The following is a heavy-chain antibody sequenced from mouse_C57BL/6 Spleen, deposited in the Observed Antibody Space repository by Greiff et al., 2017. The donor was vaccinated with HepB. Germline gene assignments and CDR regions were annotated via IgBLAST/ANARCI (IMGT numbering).Heavy chain of an antibody. J-gene: IGHJ2*01. Sequence: VQLQQSGPELVKPGASVKISCKASGYAFSSSWMNWVKQRPGKGLEWIGRIYPGDGDTNYNGKFKGKATLTADKSSSTAYMQLSSLTSEDSAVYFCARVAQATFFDYWGQGTTLTVSS. CDR3: ARVAQATFFDY. V-gene: IGHV1-82*01. CDR2: IYPGDGDT. D-gene: IGHD3-2*02. CDR1: GYAFSSSW.